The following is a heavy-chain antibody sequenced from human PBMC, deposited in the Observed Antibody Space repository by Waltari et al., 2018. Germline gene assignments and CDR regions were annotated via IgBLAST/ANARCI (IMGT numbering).Heavy chain of an antibody. Sequence: EVQLVQSGAEVKKPGATVKISCKASGYTFTDYYMHWVQQAPGKGLEWMGRVDPEDGETRYAEKFQGRVTRTADTSTDTAYMELSSLRSEDTAVYYCATDRWYSSSSLFDYWGQGTLVTVSS. CDR2: VDPEDGET. J-gene: IGHJ4*02. CDR1: GYTFTDYY. CDR3: ATDRWYSSSSLFDY. V-gene: IGHV1-69-2*01. D-gene: IGHD6-6*01.